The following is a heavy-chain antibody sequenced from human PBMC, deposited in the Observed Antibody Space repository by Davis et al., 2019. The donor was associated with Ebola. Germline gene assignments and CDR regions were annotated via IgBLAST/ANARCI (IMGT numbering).Heavy chain of an antibody. CDR2: INPNSGGT. D-gene: IGHD6-6*01. J-gene: IGHJ6*04. CDR1: GYSFTSYG. CDR3: ARVSSSFLSVYYGMDV. Sequence: ASVKVSCKASGYSFTSYGITWVRQAPGQGLEWMGRINPNSGGTNYAQKFQGRVTMTRDTSISTAYMELSRLRSDDTAVYYCARVSSSFLSVYYGMDVWGKGTTVTVSS. V-gene: IGHV1-2*06.